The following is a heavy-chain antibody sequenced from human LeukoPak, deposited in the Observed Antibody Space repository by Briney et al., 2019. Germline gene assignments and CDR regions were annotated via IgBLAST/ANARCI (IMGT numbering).Heavy chain of an antibody. Sequence: PGGSLRLSCAGSGFTLRNYAMSWVRQAPGKGLEWVSSIGAGDKYTYHIDSVEGRFTITRDNSKNTLYLQMNSLRAEDTAVYYCAKDQRVSYQWELDYWGQGTLVTVSS. D-gene: IGHD1-26*01. CDR2: IGAGDKYT. J-gene: IGHJ4*02. CDR1: GFTLRNYA. CDR3: AKDQRVSYQWELDY. V-gene: IGHV3-23*01.